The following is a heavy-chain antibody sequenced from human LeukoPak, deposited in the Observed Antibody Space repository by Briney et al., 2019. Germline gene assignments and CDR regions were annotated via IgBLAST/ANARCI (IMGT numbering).Heavy chain of an antibody. D-gene: IGHD1-26*01. CDR1: GYTFTGYY. V-gene: IGHV1-2*02. CDR2: INPNSGGT. Sequence: ASVKVSCKASGYTFTGYYMHWVRQAPGQGLEWMGWINPNSGGTNYAQKFQGRVTMTRDTSISTAYMELSRLRSDDTAVYYCARVSRWELLRLSAFDIWGQGTMVTVSS. J-gene: IGHJ3*02. CDR3: ARVSRWELLRLSAFDI.